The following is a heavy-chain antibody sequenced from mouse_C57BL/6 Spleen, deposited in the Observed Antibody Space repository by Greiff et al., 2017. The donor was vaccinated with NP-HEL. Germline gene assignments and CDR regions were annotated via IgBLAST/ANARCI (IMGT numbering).Heavy chain of an antibody. V-gene: IGHV1-81*01. D-gene: IGHD1-1*01. CDR3: AREEDYYGSRNAMDY. J-gene: IGHJ4*01. CDR2: IYPRSGNT. Sequence: QVQLKQSGAELARPGASVKLSCKASGYTFTSYGISWVKQRTGQGLEWIGEIYPRSGNTYYNEKFKGKATLTADKSSSTAYMELRSLTSEDSAVYFCAREEDYYGSRNAMDYWGQGTSVTVSS. CDR1: GYTFTSYG.